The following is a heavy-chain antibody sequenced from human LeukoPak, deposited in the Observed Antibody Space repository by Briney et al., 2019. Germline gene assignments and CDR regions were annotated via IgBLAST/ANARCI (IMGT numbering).Heavy chain of an antibody. CDR1: GFTFSSYA. CDR3: ARDLSNYDFWSGYYTKPEFDH. CDR2: ISYDGSNK. V-gene: IGHV3-30-3*01. J-gene: IGHJ4*02. D-gene: IGHD3-3*01. Sequence: GGSLRLSCAASGFTFSSYAMHWVRQAPGKGLEWVAVISYDGSNKYYADSVKGRFTISRGNSKNTLYLQMNSLRAEDTAVYYCARDLSNYDFWSGYYTKPEFDHWGQGTLVTVSS.